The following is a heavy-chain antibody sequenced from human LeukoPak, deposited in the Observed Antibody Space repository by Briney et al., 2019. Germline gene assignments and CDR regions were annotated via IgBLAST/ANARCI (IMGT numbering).Heavy chain of an antibody. Sequence: ASVKVSCKASGYTFTGYYMHWVRQAPGQGLEWMGWINPNSGGTNYAQKFQGRVTMTRDTSISTAYMELSRLRSDDTAVYYCAGEYCSSTSCDIDYWGQGTLVTVSS. CDR2: INPNSGGT. CDR1: GYTFTGYY. V-gene: IGHV1-2*02. CDR3: AGEYCSSTSCDIDY. D-gene: IGHD2-2*01. J-gene: IGHJ4*02.